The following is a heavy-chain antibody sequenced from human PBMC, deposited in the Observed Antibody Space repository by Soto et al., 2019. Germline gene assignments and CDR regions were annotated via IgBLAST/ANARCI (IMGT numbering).Heavy chain of an antibody. CDR2: INAGNGNT. V-gene: IGHV1-3*01. CDR1: GYTVTSYA. D-gene: IGHD3-9*01. CDR3: ATDDILTGYYIGPNDAFDI. J-gene: IGHJ3*02. Sequence: ASVKVSCKASGYTVTSYAMHWVRQAPGQRLEWMGRINAGNGNTKYSQKFQGRVTMTKDTSTDTAYMELSSLRSEDTAVYYCATDDILTGYYIGPNDAFDIWGQGTMVTVSS.